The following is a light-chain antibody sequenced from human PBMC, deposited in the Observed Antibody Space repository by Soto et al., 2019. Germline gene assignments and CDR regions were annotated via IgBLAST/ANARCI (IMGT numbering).Light chain of an antibody. Sequence: DLQMTQSPSSLSASVGDRVTITCRASQSISSYLNWYQQKPGKAPKLLIYAASSLQSGVPSRFSGSGSGTDFTLTISSLQPEDFAVYYCQQYDNSPRTFGQGTKVE. CDR3: QQYDNSPRT. J-gene: IGKJ1*01. CDR2: AAS. V-gene: IGKV1-39*01. CDR1: QSISSY.